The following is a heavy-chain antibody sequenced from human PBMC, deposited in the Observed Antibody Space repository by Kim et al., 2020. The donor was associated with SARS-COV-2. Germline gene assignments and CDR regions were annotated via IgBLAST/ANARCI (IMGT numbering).Heavy chain of an antibody. J-gene: IGHJ6*03. CDR2: ISYDGSNK. Sequence: GGSLRLSCAASGFTFSSYAMHWVRQAPGKGLEWVAVISYDGSNKYYADSVKGRFTISRDNSKNTLYLQMNSLRAEDTAVYYCARDQDTAMLDYYYYMDVWGKGTTVTVSS. D-gene: IGHD5-18*01. V-gene: IGHV3-30-3*01. CDR1: GFTFSSYA. CDR3: ARDQDTAMLDYYYYMDV.